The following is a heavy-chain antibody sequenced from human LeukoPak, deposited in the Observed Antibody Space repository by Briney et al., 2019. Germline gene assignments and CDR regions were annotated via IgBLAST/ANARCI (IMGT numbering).Heavy chain of an antibody. J-gene: IGHJ4*02. D-gene: IGHD2-8*02. CDR1: GGSISSYY. V-gene: IGHV4-59*08. CDR3: AGHHPRNTVDF. Sequence: SETLSLTCTVSGGSISSYYWSWIRQPPGKGLEWIAYISDIGSINYNPSLKSRVTVSLDTSKNQFSLKLSSVTAADTAVYYCAGHHPRNTVDFWGQGTLVTVSS. CDR2: ISDIGSI.